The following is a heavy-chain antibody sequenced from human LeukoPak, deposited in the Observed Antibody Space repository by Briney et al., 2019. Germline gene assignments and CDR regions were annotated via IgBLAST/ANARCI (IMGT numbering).Heavy chain of an antibody. V-gene: IGHV3-23*01. Sequence: GGSLRLSCAAPGFTFSSYAMSWVRQAPGKGLEWVSGICASGGATYYADSVKGRFTISRDNSKNTLYLQMNSLRAEDTAVYYCAKKVVPGYFFDYWGQGTLVTVSS. CDR2: ICASGGAT. D-gene: IGHD2-21*02. CDR3: AKKVVPGYFFDY. CDR1: GFTFSSYA. J-gene: IGHJ4*02.